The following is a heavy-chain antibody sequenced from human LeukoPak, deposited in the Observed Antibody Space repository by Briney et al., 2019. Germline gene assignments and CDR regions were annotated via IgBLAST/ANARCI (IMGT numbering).Heavy chain of an antibody. CDR3: ARVGYSYGLGYFDY. CDR1: GGSISSGGYS. Sequence: SQTLSLTCTVSGGSISSGGYSWSSIRQHPGKGLEWIGYIYYSGSTYYNPSLKSRVTISVDTSKNQFSLKLSSVTAADTAVYYCARVGYSYGLGYFDYWGQGTLVTVSS. V-gene: IGHV4-31*03. J-gene: IGHJ4*02. CDR2: IYYSGST. D-gene: IGHD5-18*01.